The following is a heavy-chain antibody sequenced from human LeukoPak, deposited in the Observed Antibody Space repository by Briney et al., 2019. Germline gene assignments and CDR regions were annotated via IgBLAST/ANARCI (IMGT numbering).Heavy chain of an antibody. CDR1: GGSFSGYY. Sequence: SETLSLTCAVYGGSFSGYYWSWIRQPPGKGLEWVGEINHSGSTNYNPPLKSQVTISVDTSKNQFSLKLSSVTAADTAVYYCARGDYFDYWGQGTLVTVSS. CDR3: ARGDYFDY. J-gene: IGHJ4*02. CDR2: INHSGST. V-gene: IGHV4-34*01.